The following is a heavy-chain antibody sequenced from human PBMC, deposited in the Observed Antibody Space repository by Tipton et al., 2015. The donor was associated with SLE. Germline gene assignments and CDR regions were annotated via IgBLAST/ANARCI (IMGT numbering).Heavy chain of an antibody. CDR1: GFTFSSYA. CDR3: ASQLTILDAFDI. V-gene: IGHV3-21*04. CDR2: ISISGAYI. D-gene: IGHD1-1*01. Sequence: SLRLSCVASGFTFSSYAMNWVRQAPGKGLEWVSTISISGAYISYTDSVKGRFTISRDNAKNSLYLQMNSLRAEDTAVYYCASQLTILDAFDIWGQGTMVTVSS. J-gene: IGHJ3*02.